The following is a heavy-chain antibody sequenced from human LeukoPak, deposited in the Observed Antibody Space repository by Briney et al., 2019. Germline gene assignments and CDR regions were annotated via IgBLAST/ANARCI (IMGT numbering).Heavy chain of an antibody. CDR2: ISSSGSTI. V-gene: IGHV3-11*01. J-gene: IGHJ4*02. D-gene: IGHD3-16*01. Sequence: GGSLRLSCAASGFTFSDYYMSWLRQAPGKGLEWVSYISSSGSTIYYADSVKGRFTISRDNAKNSLYLQMNSLRAEDTAVYYCASSPQGDPFDYWGQGTLVTVSS. CDR3: ASSPQGDPFDY. CDR1: GFTFSDYY.